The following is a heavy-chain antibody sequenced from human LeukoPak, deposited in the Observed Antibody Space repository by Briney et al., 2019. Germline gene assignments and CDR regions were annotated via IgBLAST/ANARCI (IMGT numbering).Heavy chain of an antibody. D-gene: IGHD2-2*01. CDR2: INHSGST. CDR1: GGSFSGYY. Sequence: SETLSLTYAVYGGSFSGYYWSWIRQPPGKGLEWIGEINHSGSTNYNPSLKSRVTISVDTSKNQFSLKLSSVAAADTAVYYCARGIVVVPAAHYYFDYWGQGTLVTVSS. CDR3: ARGIVVVPAAHYYFDY. J-gene: IGHJ4*02. V-gene: IGHV4-34*01.